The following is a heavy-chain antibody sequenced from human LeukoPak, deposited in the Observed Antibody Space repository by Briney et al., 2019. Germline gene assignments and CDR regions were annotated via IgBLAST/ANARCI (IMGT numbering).Heavy chain of an antibody. CDR1: GVTFSSYR. D-gene: IGHD3-9*01. Sequence: GGSLRLSCAASGVTFSSYRMNWVRQSPGKGLECFSSISRSSSYIYYADSVKGRFTISRDNAKNSLYLQMHSMRAEDTAVNYCARGPRFDWRIDYWGQGTLVTVSS. J-gene: IGHJ4*02. V-gene: IGHV3-21*01. CDR2: ISRSSSYI. CDR3: ARGPRFDWRIDY.